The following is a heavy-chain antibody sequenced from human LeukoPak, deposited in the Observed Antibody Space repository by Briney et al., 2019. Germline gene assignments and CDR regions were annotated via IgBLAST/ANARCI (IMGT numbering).Heavy chain of an antibody. J-gene: IGHJ4*02. CDR1: GLTFSSYA. CDR3: AKQVAVAGIDY. V-gene: IGHV3-23*01. Sequence: GGSLRLSCAASGLTFSSYAMAWVRQAPGKGLEWVSTINGSGVSTYYADSVKGRFTVSRDNSKNTLYLQMNSLRAEDTALYYCAKQVAVAGIDYWGQGTLVTVSS. D-gene: IGHD6-19*01. CDR2: INGSGVST.